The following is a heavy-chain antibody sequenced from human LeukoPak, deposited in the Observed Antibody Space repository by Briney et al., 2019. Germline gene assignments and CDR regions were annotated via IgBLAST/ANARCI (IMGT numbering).Heavy chain of an antibody. D-gene: IGHD1-26*01. CDR1: GYTFTSYA. CDR2: INAGNGNT. CDR3: ARDRSGIVGARYFDY. V-gene: IGHV1-3*01. J-gene: IGHJ4*02. Sequence: ASVKVSCKASGYTFTSYAMHWVRQAPGQRLEWMGWINAGNGNTKYSQKFQGRVTITRDTSASTAYMELSSLRSEDTAVYYCARDRSGIVGARYFDYWGQGTLVTVSS.